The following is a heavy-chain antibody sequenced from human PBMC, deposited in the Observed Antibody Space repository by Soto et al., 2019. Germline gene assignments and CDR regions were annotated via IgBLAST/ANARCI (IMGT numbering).Heavy chain of an antibody. CDR3: ARDPNSSSWYSNLDY. Sequence: ASVKVSCKASGYTFTSYGISWVRQAPGQGLEWMGWISAYNGNTNYAQKLQGRVTMTTDTSTSTAYMELRSLRSDDTAVYYCARDPNSSSWYSNLDYWGQGTLVTAPQ. CDR1: GYTFTSYG. CDR2: ISAYNGNT. D-gene: IGHD6-13*01. V-gene: IGHV1-18*01. J-gene: IGHJ4*02.